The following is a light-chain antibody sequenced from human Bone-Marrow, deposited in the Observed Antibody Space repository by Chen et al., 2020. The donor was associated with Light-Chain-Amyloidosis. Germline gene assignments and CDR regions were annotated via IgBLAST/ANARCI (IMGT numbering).Light chain of an antibody. CDR3: QQSYSTPRT. J-gene: IGKJ1*01. Sequence: DIQMTQSPSSLSASVGDRVTITCRASQSISSYLNWYQQKPGKAPKLLIYAASSLPSGVPSRFSGSGSGTVFTLTISRLQPEEFATYYCQQSYSTPRTFGQGTKVDI. CDR2: AAS. V-gene: IGKV1-39*01. CDR1: QSISSY.